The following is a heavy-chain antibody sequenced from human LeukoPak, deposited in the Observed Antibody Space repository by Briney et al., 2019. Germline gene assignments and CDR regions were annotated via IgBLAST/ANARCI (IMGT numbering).Heavy chain of an antibody. CDR2: MNPKSGSA. CDR3: ARNLDLSGYYTWFDP. CDR1: GFTFTNYD. D-gene: IGHD3-3*01. Sequence: GASVKVSCKASGFTFTNYDINWMRQATGQGLEWMGWMNPKSGSAGYAQKFQGRVTMTRNTSISTAYMELSSLRSEDTAIYYCARNLDLSGYYTWFDPWGQGTLVTVSS. V-gene: IGHV1-8*01. J-gene: IGHJ5*02.